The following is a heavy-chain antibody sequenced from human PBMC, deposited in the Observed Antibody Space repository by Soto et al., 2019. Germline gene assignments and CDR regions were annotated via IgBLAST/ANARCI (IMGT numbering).Heavy chain of an antibody. D-gene: IGHD3-16*01. J-gene: IGHJ4*02. Sequence: LSLTCTVSGVSSTSFYWSWIRQSPGKGLEWIGYIFDNGDVKYNPSLMSRLTMSIDMSKNELSLRLKSVTAADTAMYYCARGWGSKWYYFDSWGEGTLVTVSS. CDR3: ARGWGSKWYYFDS. CDR1: GVSSTSFY. CDR2: IFDNGDV. V-gene: IGHV4-59*01.